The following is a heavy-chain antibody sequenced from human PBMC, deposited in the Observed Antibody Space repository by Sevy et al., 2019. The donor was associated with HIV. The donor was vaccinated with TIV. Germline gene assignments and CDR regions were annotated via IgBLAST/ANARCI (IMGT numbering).Heavy chain of an antibody. D-gene: IGHD4-17*01. J-gene: IGHJ4*02. CDR3: ARDLPPSATTVAHFDF. CDR1: GFSFSNYE. Sequence: GGSLRLSCAASGFSFSNYEMNWVRQAPGKGLEWISYISSSGSRIYYADSARGRFIISRDNAKNSLYLQMSSLRAEDTAVYYCARDLPPSATTVAHFDFWGQGTLVTVSS. CDR2: ISSSGSRI. V-gene: IGHV3-48*03.